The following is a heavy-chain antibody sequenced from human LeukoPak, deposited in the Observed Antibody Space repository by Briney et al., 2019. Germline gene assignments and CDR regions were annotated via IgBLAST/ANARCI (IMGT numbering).Heavy chain of an antibody. CDR2: ISAYNGNT. V-gene: IGHV1-18*01. CDR3: ASYLASTAAAGIY. Sequence: ASVKVSCKASGYTFTSYDINWVRQAPGQGLEWMGWISAYNGNTNYAQKLQGRVTMTTDTSTSTAYMELRSLRSDDAAVYYCASYLASTAAAGIYWGQGTLVTVSS. CDR1: GYTFTSYD. J-gene: IGHJ4*02. D-gene: IGHD6-13*01.